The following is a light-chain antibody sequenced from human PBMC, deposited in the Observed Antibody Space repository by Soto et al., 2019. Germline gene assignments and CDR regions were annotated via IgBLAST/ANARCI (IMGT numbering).Light chain of an antibody. CDR2: WAS. V-gene: IGKV4-1*01. Sequence: DIVMTQSPDSLAVSLGERATINCKSSQSVLYNSDNKNYLSWYQQKPGQPPKLLIYWASTRESGVPDRFSGGGSGTDFTLTISSLQAEDVAIYYCQQSYGTPLKFGQGTKVEIK. CDR1: QSVLYNSDNKNY. J-gene: IGKJ1*01. CDR3: QQSYGTPLK.